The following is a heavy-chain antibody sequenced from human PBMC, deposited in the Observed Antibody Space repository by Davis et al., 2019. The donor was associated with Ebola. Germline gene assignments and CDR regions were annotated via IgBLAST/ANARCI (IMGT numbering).Heavy chain of an antibody. D-gene: IGHD3-3*01. V-gene: IGHV3-23*01. CDR1: GFTFSSYG. CDR3: AKSGLSFGVVKYHYGMDV. CDR2: IGRYSKTI. Sequence: GESLKISCAASGFTFSSYGMSWVRQAPGKGLEWISFIGRYSKTIHYADSVKGRFTISRDNSKKTLYLQMNSLRAEDTAVYYCAKSGLSFGVVKYHYGMDVWGKGTTVTVSS. J-gene: IGHJ6*04.